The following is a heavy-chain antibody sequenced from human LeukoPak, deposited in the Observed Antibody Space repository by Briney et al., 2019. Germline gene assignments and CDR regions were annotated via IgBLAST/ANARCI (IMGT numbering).Heavy chain of an antibody. CDR1: GFTFSSYG. CDR3: AKLERSYFDY. J-gene: IGHJ4*02. D-gene: IGHD1-1*01. CDR2: ISSSGSTI. V-gene: IGHV3-48*04. Sequence: PGGSLRLSCAASGFTFSSYGMHWVRQAPGKGLEWVSYISSSGSTIYYADSVKGRFTISRDNAKNSLYLQMNSLRAEDTAVYYCAKLERSYFDYWGQGTLVTVSS.